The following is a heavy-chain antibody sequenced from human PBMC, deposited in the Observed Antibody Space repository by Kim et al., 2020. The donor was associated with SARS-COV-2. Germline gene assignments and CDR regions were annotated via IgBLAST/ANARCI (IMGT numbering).Heavy chain of an antibody. CDR3: ARGLPSY. CDR2: HSGST. J-gene: IGHJ4*02. Sequence: HSGSTNYNPSLKSRVTISVDTSKNQFSLKLSSVTAADTAVYYCARGLPSYWGQGTLVTVSS. V-gene: IGHV4-34*01.